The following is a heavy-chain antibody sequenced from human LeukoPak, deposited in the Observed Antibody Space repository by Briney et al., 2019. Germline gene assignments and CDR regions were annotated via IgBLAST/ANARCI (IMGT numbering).Heavy chain of an antibody. CDR1: GITFSGRW. J-gene: IGHJ6*02. V-gene: IGHV3-7*03. Sequence: GGSLRLSCAASGITFSGRWMSWVRQAPGKGLEWVANINPAGSVEKYVDSVKGRFTISRDNAKDSLYLQMSSLRSEDTAVYYCAREIRNRMDVWGQGTTVTVSS. D-gene: IGHD1-14*01. CDR3: AREIRNRMDV. CDR2: INPAGSVE.